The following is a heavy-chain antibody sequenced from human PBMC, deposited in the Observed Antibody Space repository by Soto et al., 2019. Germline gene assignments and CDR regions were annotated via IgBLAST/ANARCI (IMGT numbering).Heavy chain of an antibody. Sequence: QVQLVESGGGVVQPGRSLRLSCAASGFTFSSYAMHWVRQAPGKGLEWVAVISYDGSNKYYADSVKGRFTISRDNSKNTLYLQRNSLRAEDTAVYYWARVAVEMATIHVFDYWGQGTLVTVSS. CDR2: ISYDGSNK. V-gene: IGHV3-30-3*01. CDR3: ARVAVEMATIHVFDY. J-gene: IGHJ4*02. CDR1: GFTFSSYA. D-gene: IGHD5-12*01.